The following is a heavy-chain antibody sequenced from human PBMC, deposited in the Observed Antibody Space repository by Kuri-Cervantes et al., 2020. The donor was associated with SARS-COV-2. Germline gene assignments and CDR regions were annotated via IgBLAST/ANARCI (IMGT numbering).Heavy chain of an antibody. V-gene: IGHV1-2*02. Sequence: ASVKVSCKASGYTLTAYYMHWVRQAPGQGLEWVGWINPNSGGANYAQKFQGRVTMTRDTSISTVYMDLSRLRSDDTALYYCATSLKSLAYCSGGSCYHIDYWGQGTLVTVSS. D-gene: IGHD2-15*01. CDR2: INPNSGGA. J-gene: IGHJ4*02. CDR1: GYTLTAYY. CDR3: ATSLKSLAYCSGGSCYHIDY.